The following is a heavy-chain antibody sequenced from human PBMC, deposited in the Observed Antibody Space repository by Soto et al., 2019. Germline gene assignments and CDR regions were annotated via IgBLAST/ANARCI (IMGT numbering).Heavy chain of an antibody. V-gene: IGHV4-30-4*01. CDR2: IYYSGST. CDR3: AREVVPAAIFDY. Sequence: SETLSLTCTVSGGSIRSGDYYWSWIRQPPGKGLEWIGYIYYSGSTYYNPSLKSRVTISVDTSKNQFSLKLSSVTAADTAVYYCAREVVPAAIFDYWGQGTLVTVSS. D-gene: IGHD2-2*01. J-gene: IGHJ4*02. CDR1: GGSIRSGDYY.